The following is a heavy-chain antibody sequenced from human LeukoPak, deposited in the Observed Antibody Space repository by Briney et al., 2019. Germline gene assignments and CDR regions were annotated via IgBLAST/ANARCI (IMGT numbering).Heavy chain of an antibody. Sequence: SETLSLTCRVSGVSIISYYWSWIRQSPGKGLEWIGYISYSGGTNYNPSLKSRVTISLDTSKNQFSLQLSSVTAVDTAVYYCVRGERLGGDYWGHGTLVTVSS. D-gene: IGHD3-10*01. CDR3: VRGERLGGDY. CDR2: ISYSGGT. CDR1: GVSIISYY. V-gene: IGHV4-59*01. J-gene: IGHJ4*01.